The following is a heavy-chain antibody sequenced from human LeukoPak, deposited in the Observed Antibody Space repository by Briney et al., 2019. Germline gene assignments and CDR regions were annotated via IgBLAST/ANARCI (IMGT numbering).Heavy chain of an antibody. D-gene: IGHD1-26*01. Sequence: PGGSLRLSCAASGFTFSSYCMSWVRQAPRKGLDWVANIKQDVSEKYYVDSVKGRFTISRYNAKNSLYLQMNSLRAEYTAVYYSARGGSCRYPPYWGQATLVTVRS. CDR1: GFTFSSYC. CDR3: ARGGSCRYPPY. CDR2: IKQDVSEK. V-gene: IGHV3-7*01. J-gene: IGHJ4*02.